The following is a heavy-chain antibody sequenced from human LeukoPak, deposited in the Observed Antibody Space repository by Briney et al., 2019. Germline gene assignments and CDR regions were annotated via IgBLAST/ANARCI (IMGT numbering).Heavy chain of an antibody. Sequence: PGRSLRLSCAASGFTFDDYAMHWVRQAPGKGLVWVSRINSDGINTNYADSVKGRFTISRDNAKNTLNLQMNSLRAEDTAVYYCARDLGQYYDTSDNWFDPWGQGTLVTVSS. J-gene: IGHJ5*02. CDR3: ARDLGQYYDTSDNWFDP. CDR1: GFTFDDYA. D-gene: IGHD3-22*01. CDR2: INSDGINT. V-gene: IGHV3-74*01.